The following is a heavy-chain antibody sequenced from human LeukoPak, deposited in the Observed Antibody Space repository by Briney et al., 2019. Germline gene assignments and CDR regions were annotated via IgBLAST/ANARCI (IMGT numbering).Heavy chain of an antibody. D-gene: IGHD3-10*01. CDR3: ARDDNYGSGQPDD. CDR1: GYTFTSYG. V-gene: IGHV1-18*01. CDR2: ISGYNGNT. Sequence: ASVKVSCKASGYTFTSYGISWVRQAPRQGLEWMGWISGYNGNTNYAQKFQGRATMTTDTSTSTVYMELRSLRSDDTAVYYCARDDNYGSGQPDDWGQGTLVTVSS. J-gene: IGHJ4*02.